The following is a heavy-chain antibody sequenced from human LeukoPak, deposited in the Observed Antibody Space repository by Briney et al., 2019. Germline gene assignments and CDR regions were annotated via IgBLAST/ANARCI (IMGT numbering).Heavy chain of an antibody. D-gene: IGHD3-22*01. Sequence: GGSLRLSCVASGFTFSSYAMSWVRQAPGKGLEWVSAISGSGGSTYYADSVKGRFTISRDNSKNTLYLQMNSLRAEDMALYYCATPSYDRPIWGQGTMVTVSS. CDR2: ISGSGGST. CDR3: ATPSYDRPI. J-gene: IGHJ3*02. V-gene: IGHV3-23*01. CDR1: GFTFSSYA.